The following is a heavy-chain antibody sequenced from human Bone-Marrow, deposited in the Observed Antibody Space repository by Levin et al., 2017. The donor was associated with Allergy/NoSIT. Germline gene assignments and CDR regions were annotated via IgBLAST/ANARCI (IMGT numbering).Heavy chain of an antibody. D-gene: IGHD2-21*01. Sequence: PSETLSLTCAVYGGSFSGYYWSWIRQPPGKGLEWIGEINHSGSTNYKPSLKSRVTISVDTSKNQFSLKLSSVSAADTAVYYCAREMLFGPSYYYMDVWGKGITVTVSS. J-gene: IGHJ6*03. V-gene: IGHV4-34*01. CDR1: GGSFSGYY. CDR3: AREMLFGPSYYYMDV. CDR2: INHSGST.